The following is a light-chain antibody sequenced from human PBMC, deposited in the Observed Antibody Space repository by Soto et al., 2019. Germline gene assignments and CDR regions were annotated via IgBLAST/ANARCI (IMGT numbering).Light chain of an antibody. CDR3: QRYDSSRT. CDR2: GAS. Sequence: EIVLTQSPGTLSSSPGERATLSCRASQSVRSNFLAWYQQKPGQAPRLLIYGASNRATGIPDRFSGSGSGTDFTLTISGLEPEDSAVYYCQRYDSSRTFGQGTKVDI. J-gene: IGKJ1*01. V-gene: IGKV3-20*01. CDR1: QSVRSNF.